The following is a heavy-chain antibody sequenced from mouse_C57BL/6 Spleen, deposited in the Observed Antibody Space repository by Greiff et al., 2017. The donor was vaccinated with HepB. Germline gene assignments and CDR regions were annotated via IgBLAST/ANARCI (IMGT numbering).Heavy chain of an antibody. V-gene: IGHV1-50*01. Sequence: QVQLQQPGAELVKPGASVKLSCKASGYTFTSYWMQWVKQRPGQGLEWIGEIDPSDSYTNYNQKFRGKATLTVDTSSSTAYMQLSSLTSEDSAVYYCARKALYDVYYEFAYWGQGTLVTVSA. CDR3: ARKALYDVYYEFAY. D-gene: IGHD2-3*01. CDR2: IDPSDSYT. J-gene: IGHJ3*01. CDR1: GYTFTSYW.